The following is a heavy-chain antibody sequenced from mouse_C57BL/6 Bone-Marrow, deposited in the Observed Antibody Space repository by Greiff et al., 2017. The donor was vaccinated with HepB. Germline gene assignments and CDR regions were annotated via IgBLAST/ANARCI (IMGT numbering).Heavy chain of an antibody. CDR3: ARVSYDGYHIFFLYYYAMDY. CDR1: GFTFSSYA. Sequence: EVQVVESGGGLVKPGGSLKLSCAASGFTFSSYAMSWVRQTPEKRLEWVATISDGGSYTYYPDNLKGRITISRDNAKNNLYLQMSHLKSEDTAMYYCARVSYDGYHIFFLYYYAMDYWGQGTSVTVSS. D-gene: IGHD2-3*01. CDR2: ISDGGSYT. V-gene: IGHV5-4*01. J-gene: IGHJ4*01.